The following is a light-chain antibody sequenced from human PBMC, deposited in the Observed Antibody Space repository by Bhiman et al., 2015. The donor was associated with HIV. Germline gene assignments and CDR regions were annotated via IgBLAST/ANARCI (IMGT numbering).Light chain of an antibody. CDR1: NIGSKS. CDR2: YDS. CDR3: QAWDSSTAL. J-gene: IGLJ2*01. V-gene: IGLV3-21*01. Sequence: SYELTQPPSVSVAPGKTARITCGGTNIGSKSVHWYQQKPGQAPVLVIYYDSDRPSGIPERFSGSNSVNTATLTISRVEAGDEADYYCQAWDSSTALFGGGTKLTVL.